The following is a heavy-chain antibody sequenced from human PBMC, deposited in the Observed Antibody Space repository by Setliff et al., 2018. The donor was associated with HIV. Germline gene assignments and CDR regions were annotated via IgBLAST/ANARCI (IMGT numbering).Heavy chain of an antibody. CDR1: GYTFSSYY. Sequence: ASVKVSCKASGYTFSSYYMHWLRQAPGQGLEWMGIINPGGGYTTYAQTFQVRVTMTRDTSTSTFYMELNSLRSEDTAVYYCARDPGYSSSEALDYWGQGTLVTVS. J-gene: IGHJ4*02. V-gene: IGHV1-46*01. CDR3: ARDPGYSSSEALDY. D-gene: IGHD6-19*01. CDR2: INPGGGYT.